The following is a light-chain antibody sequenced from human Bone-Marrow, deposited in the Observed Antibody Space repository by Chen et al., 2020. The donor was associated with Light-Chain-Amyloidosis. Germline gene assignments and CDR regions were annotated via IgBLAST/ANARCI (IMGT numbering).Light chain of an antibody. Sequence: QSALTQPASVSGSPGQSITISCTGTSGDVGTYNYVSWYQQHPGKAPTVMIYAVSNRPSGGSNRFSGSKSGNTASLTISGLQDEDEADYYCSSFTSSSSYVFGPGTKVTVL. CDR3: SSFTSSSSYV. V-gene: IGLV2-14*01. CDR1: SGDVGTYNY. CDR2: AVS. J-gene: IGLJ1*01.